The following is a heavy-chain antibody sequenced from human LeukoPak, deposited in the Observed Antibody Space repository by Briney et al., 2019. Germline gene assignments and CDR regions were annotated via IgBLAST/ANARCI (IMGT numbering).Heavy chain of an antibody. CDR2: IYYSGNT. D-gene: IGHD6-19*01. CDR1: GGSISSSDYY. Sequence: SETLSLTCTVSGGSISSSDYYWGWIRQPPGKGLEWIGTIYYSGNTYYNPSLKSRVTISVDTSKNQFSLKLSSVTAADTAVYYCARDKNSGWSYHFDYWGEGTLDTVSS. J-gene: IGHJ4*02. V-gene: IGHV4-39*02. CDR3: ARDKNSGWSYHFDY.